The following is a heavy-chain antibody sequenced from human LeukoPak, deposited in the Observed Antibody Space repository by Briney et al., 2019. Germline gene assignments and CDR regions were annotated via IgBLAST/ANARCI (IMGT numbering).Heavy chain of an antibody. CDR2: IYYSGST. D-gene: IGHD3-10*01. CDR1: GGSVSSGSDY. CDR3: AREGTYGSGSYPFDY. Sequence: PLETLSLTCTVSGGSVSSGSDYWSWIRQPPGKGLEWIGYIYYSGSTNYNPSLKRRVTISVDTSKSQFSLKLSSVTAADTAVYYCAREGTYGSGSYPFDYWGQGTLVTVSS. J-gene: IGHJ4*02. V-gene: IGHV4-61*01.